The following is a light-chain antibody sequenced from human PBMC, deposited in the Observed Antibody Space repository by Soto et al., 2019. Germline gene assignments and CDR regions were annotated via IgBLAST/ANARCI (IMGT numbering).Light chain of an antibody. CDR1: QSVGRNY. Sequence: EIVFTQSPGTLSFSPGESATLSCRASQSVGRNYLAWFQKKPGQAPRLLIHTASGRATGIPDRFSGSGSGTDFTLTVSRLEPEDLAVYYCHQYASAPLTLGGGTKVDIK. CDR3: HQYASAPLT. CDR2: TAS. J-gene: IGKJ4*01. V-gene: IGKV3-20*01.